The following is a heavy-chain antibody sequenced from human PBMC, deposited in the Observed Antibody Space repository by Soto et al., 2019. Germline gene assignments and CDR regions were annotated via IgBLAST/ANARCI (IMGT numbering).Heavy chain of an antibody. CDR1: GGSISSYY. J-gene: IGHJ4*02. CDR3: ARGDCSSTSCYSIPDY. Sequence: SETLSLTCTVSGGSISSYYWSWIRQPPGKGLEWIGYIYYSGSTNYNPSLKSRVIISVDTSKNQFSLKLSSVTAADTAVYYCARGDCSSTSCYSIPDYWGQGTLVTVSA. V-gene: IGHV4-59*01. D-gene: IGHD2-2*01. CDR2: IYYSGST.